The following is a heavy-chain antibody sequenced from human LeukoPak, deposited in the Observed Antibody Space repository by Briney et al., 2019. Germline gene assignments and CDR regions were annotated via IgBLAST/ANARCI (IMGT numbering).Heavy chain of an antibody. CDR3: ASAITMLFAMMS. D-gene: IGHD3-10*01. CDR1: GGSISNSGYY. V-gene: IGHV4-39*01. CDR2: IYYSGST. Sequence: SETLSLTCTVSGGSISNSGYYWGWIRQPPGKGLEWIGTIYYSGSTYYNPSLKSRLTISVDTSTNQFSLKLSSVTAAVTAVYYCASAITMLFAMMSWGQGTLVTVSS. J-gene: IGHJ5*02.